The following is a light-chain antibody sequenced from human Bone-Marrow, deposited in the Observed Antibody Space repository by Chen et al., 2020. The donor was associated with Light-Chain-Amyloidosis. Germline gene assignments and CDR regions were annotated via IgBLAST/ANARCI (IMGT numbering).Light chain of an antibody. V-gene: IGLV3-25*03. Sequence: SYELTQPPSVSVSPGQTARITCSGDDLPTKYAYGYQQKPGQAPVLVIHRDTERPSGSSERFCGSSSATTATLTISGVQAEDEADYHCQSADSSGTYEVIFGGGTKLTVL. CDR1: DLPTKY. CDR3: QSADSSGTYEVI. J-gene: IGLJ2*01. CDR2: RDT.